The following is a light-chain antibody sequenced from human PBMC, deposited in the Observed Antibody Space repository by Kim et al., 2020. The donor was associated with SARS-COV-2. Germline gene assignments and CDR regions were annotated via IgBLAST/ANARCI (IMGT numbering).Light chain of an antibody. CDR2: DDD. CDR1: ASDNGKNY. CDR3: GTWHSGLRVVL. V-gene: IGLV1-51*01. Sequence: GRRVTISSSGPASDNGKNYASWYRQLPGTPPKLLINDDDKRPSGIPDRFSASKSGTTATLTIAGVQTGDEAVYHCGTWHSGLRVVLFGGGTQLTVL. J-gene: IGLJ2*01.